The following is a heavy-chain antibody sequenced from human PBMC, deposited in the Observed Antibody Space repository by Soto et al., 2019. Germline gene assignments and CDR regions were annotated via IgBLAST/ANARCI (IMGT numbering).Heavy chain of an antibody. Sequence: EVQLVESGGGLVQPGGSLRLSCAASGFTFSSYDMNWVRQAPGKGLECVSYISSTSSTIFYADSVKGRFTISRDNAKNPLSLQMNSLRDEDTAVYYCARDGLYCTNGVCHNYFDYWGQGTLVTVSS. V-gene: IGHV3-48*02. CDR3: ARDGLYCTNGVCHNYFDY. J-gene: IGHJ4*02. CDR2: ISSTSSTI. CDR1: GFTFSSYD. D-gene: IGHD2-8*01.